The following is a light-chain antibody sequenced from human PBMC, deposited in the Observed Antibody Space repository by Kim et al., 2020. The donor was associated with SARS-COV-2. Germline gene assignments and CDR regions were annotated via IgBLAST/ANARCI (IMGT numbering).Light chain of an antibody. J-gene: IGLJ2*01. CDR3: QAWDSSTVV. V-gene: IGLV3-1*01. CDR2: QDS. Sequence: SAAPGQTASITCSGDKLWDKYACWYQQKPGQSPVLVIYQDSKRPSGIPERFSGSNSGDTATLTISGTQAMDEADYYCQAWDSSTVVFGGGTQLTVL. CDR1: KLWDKY.